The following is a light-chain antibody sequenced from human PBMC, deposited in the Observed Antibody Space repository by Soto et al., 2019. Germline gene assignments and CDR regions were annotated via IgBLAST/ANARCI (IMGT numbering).Light chain of an antibody. Sequence: QSALTQPASVSGSPGQSITISCTGTSSDVGGYNYVSWYQQHPGKAPKLMIYDVSNRPSGVSNRFSGSKSGNTASLTISGLQAEDGADYYCSSYTSSSPLVVFGGGTKLTFL. V-gene: IGLV2-14*01. CDR3: SSYTSSSPLVV. CDR2: DVS. CDR1: SSDVGGYNY. J-gene: IGLJ2*01.